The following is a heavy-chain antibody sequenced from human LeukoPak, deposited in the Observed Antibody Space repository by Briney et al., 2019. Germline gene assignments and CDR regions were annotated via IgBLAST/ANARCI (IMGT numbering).Heavy chain of an antibody. CDR1: GGTFSSYA. CDR3: AKWRRGHNYGSGTELDY. Sequence: ASVKVSCKASGGTFSSYAISWVRQAPGQGLEWMGGIIPIFGTANYAQKFQGRVTITADKSTSTAYMELSSLRSEDTAVYYCAKWRRGHNYGSGTELDYWGQGTLVTVSS. CDR2: IIPIFGTA. J-gene: IGHJ4*02. D-gene: IGHD3-10*01. V-gene: IGHV1-69*06.